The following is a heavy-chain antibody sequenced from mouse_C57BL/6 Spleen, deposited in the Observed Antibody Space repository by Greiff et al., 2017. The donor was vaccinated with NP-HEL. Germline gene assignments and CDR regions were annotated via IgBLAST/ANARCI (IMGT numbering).Heavy chain of an antibody. J-gene: IGHJ3*01. Sequence: QVQLQQPGAELVKPGASVKLSCKASGYTFTSYWMQWVKQRPGQGLEWIGEIDPSDSYTNYNQKFKGKATLTVDTSSSTAYMQLSSLTSEDSAVYYCARGETGSGFAYWGQGTLVTVSA. V-gene: IGHV1-50*01. CDR2: IDPSDSYT. CDR1: GYTFTSYW. D-gene: IGHD4-1*01. CDR3: ARGETGSGFAY.